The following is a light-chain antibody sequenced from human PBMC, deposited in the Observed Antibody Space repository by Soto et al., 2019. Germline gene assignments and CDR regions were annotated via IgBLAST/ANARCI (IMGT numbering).Light chain of an antibody. CDR3: QHYNSYSPGT. Sequence: DIQMTQSPSTLSASVGDRVTITCRASQTISKWLAWYQQKPGQAPKLLIYDASTLESGVPSRFSGSGSGTDFSLTISSLQPVDFATYYCQHYNSYSPGTFGQGTKVDIK. CDR1: QTISKW. CDR2: DAS. J-gene: IGKJ1*01. V-gene: IGKV1-5*01.